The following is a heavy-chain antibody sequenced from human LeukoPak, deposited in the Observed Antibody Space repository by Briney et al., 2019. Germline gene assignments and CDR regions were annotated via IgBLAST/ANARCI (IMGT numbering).Heavy chain of an antibody. CDR1: GGSISSYY. V-gene: IGHV3-53*01. D-gene: IGHD2-21*01. J-gene: IGHJ4*02. Sequence: PSETLSLTCTVSGGSISSYYWSWIRQPPGKGLEWVSLIYSGGSTYYADSVKGRFTISRDNSKNTLYLQMNRLRAEDAAVYYCAKAPVTTCSGAYCYPFDYWGQGTLVTVSS. CDR2: IYSGGST. CDR3: AKAPVTTCSGAYCYPFDY.